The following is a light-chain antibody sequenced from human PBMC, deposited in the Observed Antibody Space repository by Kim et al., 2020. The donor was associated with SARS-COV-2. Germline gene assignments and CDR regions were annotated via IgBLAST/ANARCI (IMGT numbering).Light chain of an antibody. Sequence: ETVLTQSPGTLSLSPGERAALSCRASQSVSSNFLAWYQQKPGQAPRLLIYGASNRATDIPDRFSGSGSGTDFTLTISRLEPEDFAVYSCQQYGNPPFTFGQGTRLEIK. V-gene: IGKV3-20*01. CDR3: QQYGNPPFT. J-gene: IGKJ5*01. CDR2: GAS. CDR1: QSVSSNF.